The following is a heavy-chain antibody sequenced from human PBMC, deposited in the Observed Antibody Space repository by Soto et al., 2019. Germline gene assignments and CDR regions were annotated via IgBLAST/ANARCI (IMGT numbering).Heavy chain of an antibody. V-gene: IGHV4-30-4*01. CDR1: GCSISSGDYY. D-gene: IGHD4-4*01. Sequence: PXETLSLTCTVSGCSISSGDYYWSWIRQPPGKGLEWIGYIYYSGSTYYNPSLKSRVTISVDTSKNQLSLKLSSVTAADTAVYYCARVRRSNYFGNWFDHWGQGTLVTVSS. CDR2: IYYSGST. J-gene: IGHJ5*02. CDR3: ARVRRSNYFGNWFDH.